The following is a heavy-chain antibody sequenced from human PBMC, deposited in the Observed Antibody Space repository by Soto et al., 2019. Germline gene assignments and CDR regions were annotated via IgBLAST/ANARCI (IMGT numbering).Heavy chain of an antibody. V-gene: IGHV3-21*06. CDR1: GVSFSDYS. CDR3: ARSGELLQTFHS. Sequence: EVQLVESGGGLVTPGGSLRLSCVVSGVSFSDYSMNWVRQAPGKGLEWVSLITGNSEYKYYAGSVKGRFPVSRDNAKNSLYLQMNSLTVEDTAVYYCARSGELLQTFHSWGQGTLVTVSS. CDR2: ITGNSEYK. J-gene: IGHJ4*02. D-gene: IGHD1-26*01.